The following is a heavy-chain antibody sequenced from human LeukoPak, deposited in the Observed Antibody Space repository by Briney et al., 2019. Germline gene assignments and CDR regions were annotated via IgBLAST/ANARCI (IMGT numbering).Heavy chain of an antibody. CDR3: ARVLRYCSGGNCYSGGLGYMDV. CDR1: GFTFSDYN. CDR2: ISRSGSTK. J-gene: IGHJ6*03. V-gene: IGHV3-11*01. D-gene: IGHD2-15*01. Sequence: PGGSLRLSCAASGFTFSDYNMRWVRQAPGKGLEWVSSISRSGSTKYYADSVKGRFTLSRDNAKNTLFLQMTSLRAEDTAVYYWARVLRYCSGGNCYSGGLGYMDVWGKGTTVTISS.